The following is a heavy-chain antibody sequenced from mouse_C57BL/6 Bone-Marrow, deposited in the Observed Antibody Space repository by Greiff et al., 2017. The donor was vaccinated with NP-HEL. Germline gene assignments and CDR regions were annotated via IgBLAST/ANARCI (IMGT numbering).Heavy chain of an antibody. V-gene: IGHV14-4*01. CDR3: TTLTGTRGY. CDR2: IDPENGDT. CDR1: GFNIKDDY. J-gene: IGHJ2*01. Sequence: VHVKQSGAELVRPGASVKLSCTASGFNIKDDYMHWVKQRPEQGLEWIGWIDPENGDTEYASKFQGKATITADTSSNTAYLQLSSLTSEDTAVYYCTTLTGTRGYWGQGTTLTVSS. D-gene: IGHD4-1*01.